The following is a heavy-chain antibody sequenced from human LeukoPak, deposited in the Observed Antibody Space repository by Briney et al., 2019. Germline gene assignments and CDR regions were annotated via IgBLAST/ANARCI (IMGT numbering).Heavy chain of an antibody. D-gene: IGHD6-13*01. CDR2: INPNSGGT. V-gene: IGHV1-2*02. CDR3: ARGPFRVAAAGTLGY. J-gene: IGHJ4*02. Sequence: GASVKVSCKASGFTFTAYHMHWVRQAPGQGLEWMGWINPNSGGTNYAQKFQGRVTMTRDTSISTAYMELSGLRSDDTAVYYCARGPFRVAAAGTLGYWGQGTLVTVSS. CDR1: GFTFTAYH.